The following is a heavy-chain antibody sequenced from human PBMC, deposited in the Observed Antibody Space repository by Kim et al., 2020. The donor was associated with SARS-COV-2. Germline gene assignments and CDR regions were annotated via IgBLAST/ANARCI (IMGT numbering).Heavy chain of an antibody. D-gene: IGHD6-13*01. J-gene: IGHJ4*02. CDR2: MSPNNGNT. CDR1: GYTFTSYG. Sequence: ASVKVSCKASGYTFTSYGINWVRQAPGQGLEWMGWMSPNNGNTNYAQKLQGRVTMTTDTSTSTAYMELSSLRSEDTAVYYCARGGVTNCNARVCAAACTIEDYWGPGTLVTVSS. CDR3: ARGGVTNCNARVCAAACTIEDY. V-gene: IGHV1-18*01.